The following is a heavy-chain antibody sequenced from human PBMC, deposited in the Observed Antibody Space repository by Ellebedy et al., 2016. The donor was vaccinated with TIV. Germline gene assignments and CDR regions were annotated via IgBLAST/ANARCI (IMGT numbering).Heavy chain of an antibody. J-gene: IGHJ4*02. CDR1: GVSFSGSY. CDR2: INHSVGT. Sequence: MPSETLSLTCAVYGVSFSGSYWSWIRRPPGKGLEWIGEINHSVGTHSNPSLKSRVTISLDTSKNQFSLKLTSVSAADTADYFCARGLGGGEYFDFWGQGTPVTVSS. D-gene: IGHD2/OR15-2a*01. V-gene: IGHV4-34*01. CDR3: ARGLGGGEYFDF.